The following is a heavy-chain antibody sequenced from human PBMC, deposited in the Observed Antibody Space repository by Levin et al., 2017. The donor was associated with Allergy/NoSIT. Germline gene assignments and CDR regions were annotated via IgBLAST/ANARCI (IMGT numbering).Heavy chain of an antibody. CDR3: ATHEGPATSSGTGDY. D-gene: IGHD6-13*01. CDR1: GYSFPSYW. J-gene: IGHJ4*02. CDR2: IYPGDSES. Sequence: GESLKISCKGSGYSFPSYWIAWVRQVPGKGLEWMGIIYPGDSESRYSPSFQGQVTISADKSISTAYLQWSSLKASDSAMYYCATHEGPATSSGTGDYWGQGTLVTVSS. V-gene: IGHV5-51*01.